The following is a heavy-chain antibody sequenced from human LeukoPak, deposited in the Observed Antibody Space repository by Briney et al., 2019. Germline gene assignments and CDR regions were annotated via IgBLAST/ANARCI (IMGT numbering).Heavy chain of an antibody. Sequence: PGGSLRLSCAASGFTFSSYAMHWVRQAPGKGLEWVAVISYDGSNKYYADSVKGRFTISRDNSKNTLYLQMNSLRAEDTAVYYCAKSEQLFAQFDYWGQGTLVTVSS. CDR3: AKSEQLFAQFDY. V-gene: IGHV3-30-3*02. CDR2: ISYDGSNK. D-gene: IGHD6-6*01. J-gene: IGHJ4*02. CDR1: GFTFSSYA.